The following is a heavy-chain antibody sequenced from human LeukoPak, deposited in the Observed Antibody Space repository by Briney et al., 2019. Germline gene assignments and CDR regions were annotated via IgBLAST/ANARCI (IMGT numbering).Heavy chain of an antibody. V-gene: IGHV4-34*01. J-gene: IGHJ4*02. CDR2: INQSGTS. CDR3: ARGNGYGSAFNYKAYYFDY. D-gene: IGHD3-10*01. CDR1: DGSLSTQY. Sequence: SETLSLTCGVYDGSLSTQYWSWIRQPPGKSLEWIGEINQSGTSNYNPSLSSRLTISVDTSNNQFSLRLTSVTAADTAVYYCARGNGYGSAFNYKAYYFDYWGPGTLVTVSS.